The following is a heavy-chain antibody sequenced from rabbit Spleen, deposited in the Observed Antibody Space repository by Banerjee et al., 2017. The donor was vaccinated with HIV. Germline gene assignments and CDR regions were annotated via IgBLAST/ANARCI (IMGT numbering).Heavy chain of an antibody. J-gene: IGHJ4*01. Sequence: EESGGGLVKPGGTPTLTCKASGFSLFSYWMCWVRQAPGKGLELIGCIYAGDGSTDYANWVNGRFTISKTSSTVDLKMTSLTAADTATYFCARDKELDIWGYEFDLWGPGTLVTVS. D-gene: IGHD3-1*01. V-gene: IGHV1S42*01. CDR2: IYAGDGST. CDR3: ARDKELDIWGYEFDL. CDR1: GFSLFSYW.